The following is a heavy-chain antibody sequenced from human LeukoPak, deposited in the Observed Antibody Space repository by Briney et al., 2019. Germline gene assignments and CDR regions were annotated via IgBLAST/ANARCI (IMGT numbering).Heavy chain of an antibody. V-gene: IGHV4-4*07. D-gene: IGHD3-10*01. CDR2: IYSSGST. Sequence: SETLSLTRNVSSGSIKDYYWSWVRQPAGKGLEWLGRIYSSGSTTYNPSLKSRITMSVDTSKNLFSLKMTSVTAVDTAVYYCAREGKWFGTYYYCMDVWGKGTTVTVSS. CDR3: AREGKWFGTYYYCMDV. CDR1: SGSIKDYY. J-gene: IGHJ6*04.